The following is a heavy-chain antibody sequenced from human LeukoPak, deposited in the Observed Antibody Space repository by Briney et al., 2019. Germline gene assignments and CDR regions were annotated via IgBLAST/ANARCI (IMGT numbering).Heavy chain of an antibody. V-gene: IGHV3-23*01. D-gene: IGHD6-19*01. CDR1: GFTFSSYA. Sequence: GGSLRLSGAASGFTFSSYAMSWVRQAPGKGLEWVSAISGSGGSTYYADSVKGRFTISRDNSKNTLYLQMNSLRAEDTAVYYCAKRAVADSALYYYGMDVWGQGTTVTVSS. J-gene: IGHJ6*02. CDR2: ISGSGGST. CDR3: AKRAVADSALYYYGMDV.